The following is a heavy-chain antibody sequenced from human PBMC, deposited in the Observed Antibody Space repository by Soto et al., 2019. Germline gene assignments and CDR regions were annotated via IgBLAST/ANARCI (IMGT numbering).Heavy chain of an antibody. CDR3: ARSSVLRSYMDV. CDR2: IYYSGST. CDR1: GGSISSGGYY. V-gene: IGHV4-31*03. D-gene: IGHD3-3*01. J-gene: IGHJ6*03. Sequence: PSETLSLTCTVSGGSISSGGYYWSWIRQHPGKGLEWIGYIYYSGSTYYNPSLKSRVTISVDTSKNQFSLKLSSVTAADTAVYYCARSSVLRSYMDVWGKGTTVTVSS.